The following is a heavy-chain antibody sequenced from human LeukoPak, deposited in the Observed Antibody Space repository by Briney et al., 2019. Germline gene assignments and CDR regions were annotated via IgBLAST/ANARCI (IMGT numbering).Heavy chain of an antibody. CDR1: GFTFSSYG. J-gene: IGHJ4*02. CDR3: AKTRGATVVTPGLNY. D-gene: IGHD4-23*01. V-gene: IGHV3-30*18. CDR2: ISYDGSNK. Sequence: PGGSLRLSCAASGFTFSSYGMHWVRQAPGKGLEWVAVISYDGSNKYYADSVKGRFTISRDNSKNTLYLQMNSLRAEDTAVYYCAKTRGATVVTPGLNYWGQGTLVTVSS.